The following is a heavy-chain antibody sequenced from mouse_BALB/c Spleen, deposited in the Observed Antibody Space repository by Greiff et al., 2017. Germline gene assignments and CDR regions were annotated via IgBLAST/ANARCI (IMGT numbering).Heavy chain of an antibody. CDR1: GFSLTGYG. J-gene: IGHJ1*01. D-gene: IGHD2-3*01. Sequence: VKLMESGPGLVAPSQSLSITCTVSGFSLTGYGVNWVRQPPGKGLEWLGMIWGDGSTDYNSALKSRLSISKDNSKSQVFLKMNSLQTDDTARYYCDSLIYDGYYVNWYFDVWGAGTTVTVSS. V-gene: IGHV2-6-7*01. CDR2: IWGDGST. CDR3: DSLIYDGYYVNWYFDV.